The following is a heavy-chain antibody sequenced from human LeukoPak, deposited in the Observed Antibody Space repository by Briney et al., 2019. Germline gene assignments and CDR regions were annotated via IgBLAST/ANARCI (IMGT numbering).Heavy chain of an antibody. CDR2: ITSTSGTI. J-gene: IGHJ4*02. V-gene: IGHV3-48*02. CDR1: GFTFSTYS. Sequence: GGSLRLSCAASGFTFSTYSMIRVRQAPGKGLEWISYITSTSGTIYYADSVKGRFTISRDNAKNSLFLQMNSLRDEDTAVYYCATDPRPSSSWGQGTLVTVSS. CDR3: ATDPRPSSS. D-gene: IGHD6-13*01.